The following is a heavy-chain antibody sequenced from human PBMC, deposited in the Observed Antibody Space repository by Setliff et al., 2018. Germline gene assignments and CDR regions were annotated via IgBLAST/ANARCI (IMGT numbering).Heavy chain of an antibody. J-gene: IGHJ4*02. CDR1: GYTLTNYY. CDR3: VVNMVGPVTGLDC. V-gene: IGHV1-46*01. Sequence: AASVKVSCKASGYTLTNYYMHWVRQAPGQGLEWMGTINPSGGYTIYAPEFQGRVTMTTDTSTRTAYMELSGLASDDTAIYFCVVNMVGPVTGLDCWGPGTLVTVSS. CDR2: INPSGGYT. D-gene: IGHD1-26*01.